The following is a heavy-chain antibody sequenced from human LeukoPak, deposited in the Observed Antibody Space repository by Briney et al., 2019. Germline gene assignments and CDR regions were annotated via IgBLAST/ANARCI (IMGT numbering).Heavy chain of an antibody. D-gene: IGHD2-15*01. CDR3: VRGYSRAAFDI. J-gene: IGHJ3*02. CDR1: GFTFSNYL. Sequence: PGGSLRLSCVGSGFTFSNYLMNWVRQAPGKGLEWVSFISSTGGTIYYADAVKGRFTVSRDNAKNSLLLQMNSLRAEDTALYYCVRGYSRAAFDIWGQGTMVTVSS. CDR2: ISSTGGTI. V-gene: IGHV3-48*01.